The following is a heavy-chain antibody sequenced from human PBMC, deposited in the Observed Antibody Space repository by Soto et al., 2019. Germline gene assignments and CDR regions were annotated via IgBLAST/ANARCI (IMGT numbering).Heavy chain of an antibody. CDR2: ISAYNGNT. CDR1: GYTFPSYG. J-gene: IGHJ4*02. Sequence: QVQLVQSGAEVKKPGASVQFSCKASGYTFPSYGITWVRQAPGQGLEWMGWISAYNGNTNYAQKLQGRVTMTTDTSTSRDYMELRSLRSDDTAVYYCARWENDYGDYHTYHNLCSMRYWGQGTLVTVSS. D-gene: IGHD4-17*01. V-gene: IGHV1-18*01. CDR3: ARWENDYGDYHTYHNLCSMRY.